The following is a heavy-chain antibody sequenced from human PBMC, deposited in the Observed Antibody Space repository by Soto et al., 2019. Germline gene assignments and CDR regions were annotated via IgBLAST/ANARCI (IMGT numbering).Heavy chain of an antibody. CDR3: AKLAVCSGGSCYFYFDY. Sequence: EVQLLESGGGLVQPGGSLRLSCAASGFTFSSYAMSWVRQSPGKGLEWVSALSGSGGSTYDADSVKGRFTISRDNTKNTLYLQRNSLRAEDTAVYYCAKLAVCSGGSCYFYFDYWGQGTLVTVSS. CDR1: GFTFSSYA. D-gene: IGHD2-15*01. CDR2: LSGSGGST. V-gene: IGHV3-23*01. J-gene: IGHJ4*02.